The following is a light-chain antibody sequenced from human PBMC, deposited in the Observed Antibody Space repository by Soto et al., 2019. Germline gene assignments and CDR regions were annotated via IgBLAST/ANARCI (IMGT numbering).Light chain of an antibody. CDR2: GAS. CDR3: QQGNNFPLT. J-gene: IGKJ4*01. Sequence: DIQMTQSPSSVSAFVGDRVTITCRASQGISSWLAWYQQKPGQAPKLLIYGASSLYSGVPSRFSGSGSGTDFTLTISSLQPEDFASYFCQQGNNFPLTFGGGTKVEIK. V-gene: IGKV1D-12*01. CDR1: QGISSW.